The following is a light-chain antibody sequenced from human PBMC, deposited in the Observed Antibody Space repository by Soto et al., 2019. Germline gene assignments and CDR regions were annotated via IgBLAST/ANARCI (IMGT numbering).Light chain of an antibody. CDR1: SGSIASNY. CDR3: QSYGNNNQV. CDR2: EDN. Sequence: NFMLTQPHSVSESPGKTVTISCTGSSGSIASNYVQWYQQRPGSAPTTVIYEDNQRPSGVPDRFSGSTDSSSNSASLTISGLNTEDEADYYCQSYGNNNQVFGGGTKLTVL. J-gene: IGLJ3*02. V-gene: IGLV6-57*02.